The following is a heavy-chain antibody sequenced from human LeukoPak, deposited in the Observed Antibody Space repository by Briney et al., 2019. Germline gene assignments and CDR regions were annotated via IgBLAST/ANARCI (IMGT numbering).Heavy chain of an antibody. CDR1: GYTFTSYD. CDR3: ARVANYYDSSGYEADAFDI. CDR2: MNPNSGNT. J-gene: IGHJ3*02. Sequence: ASVKVSCKASGYTFTSYDINWVRQATGQGLEWMGWMNPNSGNTGYAQKFQGRVTMTRNTSISTAYMELSSLRSEDTAVYYCARVANYYDSSGYEADAFDIWGQGTMVTVSS. V-gene: IGHV1-8*01. D-gene: IGHD3-22*01.